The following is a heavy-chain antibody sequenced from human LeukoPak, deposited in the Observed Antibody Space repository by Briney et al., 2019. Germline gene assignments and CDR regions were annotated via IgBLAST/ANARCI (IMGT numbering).Heavy chain of an antibody. D-gene: IGHD4-17*01. CDR1: GGTFSSYA. V-gene: IGHV1-69*13. CDR2: IIPIFGTA. Sequence: ASVKVSCKASGGTFSSYAISWVRQAPGQGLEWMGGIIPIFGTANYAQKFQGRVTITADESTSTAYMELSSLRSEDTAVYYCARAGAYGDNAFDIWGQGTMVTVSS. J-gene: IGHJ3*02. CDR3: ARAGAYGDNAFDI.